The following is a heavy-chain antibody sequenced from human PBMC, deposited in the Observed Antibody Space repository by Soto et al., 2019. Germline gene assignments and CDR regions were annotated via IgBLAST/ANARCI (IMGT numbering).Heavy chain of an antibody. CDR2: FDPEDGET. D-gene: IGHD4-4*01. J-gene: IGHJ5*02. CDR3: ARDVIAPPNYFDP. CDR1: GHTLTELS. V-gene: IGHV1-24*01. Sequence: GASVKVSCKISGHTLTELSMHWVRQAPGKGLEWMGGFDPEDGETIYAQKFQGRVTMTEDTSTDTAYMELSSLRSEDTAVYYCARDVIAPPNYFDPWGQGTLVTVSS.